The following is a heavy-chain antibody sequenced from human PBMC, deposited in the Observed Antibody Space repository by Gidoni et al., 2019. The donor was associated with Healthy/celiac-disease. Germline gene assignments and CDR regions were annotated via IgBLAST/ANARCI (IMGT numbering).Heavy chain of an antibody. CDR3: ARDSDTALAHYFDY. CDR1: GGSISSSHL. J-gene: IGHJ4*02. D-gene: IGHD5-18*01. Sequence: QVQLQESGPGLVKPSGPLSLTCAVPGGSISSSHLWSWVRQPPGKGLEWIGEIYHSGSTNYNPSLKSRVTISVDKSKNQFSLKLSSVTAADTAVYYCARDSDTALAHYFDYWGQGTLVTVSS. V-gene: IGHV4-4*02. CDR2: IYHSGST.